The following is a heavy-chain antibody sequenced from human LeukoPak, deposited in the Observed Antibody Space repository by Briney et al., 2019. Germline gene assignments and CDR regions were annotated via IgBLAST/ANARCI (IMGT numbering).Heavy chain of an antibody. Sequence: SVKVSCMASGFTFSSSTMQWVRQARGQRLEWIGWIVVGSGNTNYAQKFQERVTISRDMSTSTAYMELSSLTSEDTAVFYCAADGPADLFDGSEDPPRDAFEIWGQGTMVTVSS. CDR2: IVVGSGNT. J-gene: IGHJ3*02. V-gene: IGHV1-58*02. CDR3: AADGPADLFDGSEDPPRDAFEI. CDR1: GFTFSSST. D-gene: IGHD3-22*01.